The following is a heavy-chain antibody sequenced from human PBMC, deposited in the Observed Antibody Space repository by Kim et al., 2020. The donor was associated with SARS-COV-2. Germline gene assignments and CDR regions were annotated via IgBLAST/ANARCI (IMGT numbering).Heavy chain of an antibody. D-gene: IGHD6-19*01. CDR2: T. CDR3: VRAPEQWPNDY. J-gene: IGHJ4*02. V-gene: IGHV3-74*01. Sequence: TDDAGSVKGRFTISIANAKNTVPLQMNSMRGEDTAVYFCVRAPEQWPNDYWGQGTLVTVSS.